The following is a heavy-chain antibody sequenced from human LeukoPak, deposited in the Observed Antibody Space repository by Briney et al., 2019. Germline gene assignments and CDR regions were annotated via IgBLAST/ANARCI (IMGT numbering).Heavy chain of an antibody. CDR1: GYTFTDYY. J-gene: IGHJ5*02. V-gene: IGHV1-2*02. Sequence: ASVKVSCKTSGYTFTDYYTHWVRQAPGQGLDWMGWINPNSGGTNYAQKFQGRVTMPRDTSITTAYMELSGLRSDDTAIYYCARGKLAAPGRTGYNWFDPWGQGTLVTVSS. CDR2: INPNSGGT. CDR3: ARGKLAAPGRTGYNWFDP. D-gene: IGHD6-13*01.